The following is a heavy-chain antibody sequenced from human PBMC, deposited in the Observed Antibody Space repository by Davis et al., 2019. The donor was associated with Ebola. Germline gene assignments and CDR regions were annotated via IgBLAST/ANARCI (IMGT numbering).Heavy chain of an antibody. CDR1: GFTFSNSW. J-gene: IGHJ4*02. D-gene: IGHD3-3*01. CDR3: ATSGGGH. Sequence: GESLKISCAVSGFTFSNSWMAWVRQAPGKGPEWVANIKPDGSATAYVDSVKGRFTISRDNAKNSLDLQMRTLRADDTAVYFCATSGGGHWGQGTLVIVSS. V-gene: IGHV3-7*03. CDR2: IKPDGSAT.